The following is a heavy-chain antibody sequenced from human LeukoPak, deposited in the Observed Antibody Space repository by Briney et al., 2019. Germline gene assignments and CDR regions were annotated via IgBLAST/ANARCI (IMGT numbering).Heavy chain of an antibody. CDR2: IRANSGNT. V-gene: IGHV1-18*01. CDR1: VYSFPRNG. Sequence: ASVTLSFTPSVYSFPRNGISWVRQAPGQGLEWMGWIRANSGNTNYAQKFQDRVTLTTDTSTSTAYMELRSLRSDDTAVYYCARDVSYAFDYWGEGTLVTVSS. CDR3: ARDVSYAFDY. D-gene: IGHD2-8*01. J-gene: IGHJ4*02.